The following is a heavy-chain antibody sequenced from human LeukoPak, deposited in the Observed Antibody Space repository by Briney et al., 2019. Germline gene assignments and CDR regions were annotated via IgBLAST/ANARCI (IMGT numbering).Heavy chain of an antibody. V-gene: IGHV4-59*08. J-gene: IGHJ4*02. D-gene: IGHD3-9*01. CDR2: IYYSGST. CDR1: GGSFSSYY. Sequence: SETLSLTCTLSGGSFSSYYWSWIRQPPGKGLEWIGYIYYSGSTNYNPSLKSRVTISVDTSKNQFSLKLSSVTAADTAVYYCARTMVYDILTGYYDPNLDYWGQGTLVTVSS. CDR3: ARTMVYDILTGYYDPNLDY.